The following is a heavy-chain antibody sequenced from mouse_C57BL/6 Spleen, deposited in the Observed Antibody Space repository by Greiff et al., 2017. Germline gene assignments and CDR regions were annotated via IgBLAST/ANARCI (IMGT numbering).Heavy chain of an antibody. D-gene: IGHD3-3*01. V-gene: IGHV1-80*01. CDR2: IYPGDGVT. J-gene: IGHJ3*01. CDR1: GYAFSSYW. CDR3: ARGGTDGFAY. Sequence: VQLQQSGPELVKPGASVKISCTASGYAFSSYWMNWVKQRPGKGLEWIGQIYPGDGVTNYTGKFKGKATLTADKSSSTAYMQLSSLTSEDSAVYFCARGGTDGFAYWGQGTLVTVSA.